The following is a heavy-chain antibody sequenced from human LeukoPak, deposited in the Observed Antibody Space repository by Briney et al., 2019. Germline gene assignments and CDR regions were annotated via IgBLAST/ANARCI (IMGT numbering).Heavy chain of an antibody. Sequence: PGGSLRLSCAASGFTFSSYAMSWVRQAPGKGLEWVSAISGSGGSTYYADSVKGRFTISRDNSKNTLYLQMNSLRAEDTAVYYCAKDQERYSGYEGLTRGYFDYWGQGTLVTVSS. CDR2: ISGSGGST. J-gene: IGHJ4*02. CDR1: GFTFSSYA. CDR3: AKDQERYSGYEGLTRGYFDY. D-gene: IGHD5-12*01. V-gene: IGHV3-23*01.